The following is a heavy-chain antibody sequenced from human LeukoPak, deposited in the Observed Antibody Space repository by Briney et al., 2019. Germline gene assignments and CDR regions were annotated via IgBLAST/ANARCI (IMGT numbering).Heavy chain of an antibody. CDR2: ISGSGGNT. D-gene: IGHD4-11*01. V-gene: IGHV3-23*01. Sequence: PGGSLRLSCAASGFTLSRYAMNWVRQAPGKGLEWVSAISGSGGNTYYADSVKGRFTISRDNSKNTLYLQMNSLRADDTAIYFCANYRGTIVASATDYWGQGTLVSVS. CDR3: ANYRGTIVASATDY. J-gene: IGHJ4*02. CDR1: GFTLSRYA.